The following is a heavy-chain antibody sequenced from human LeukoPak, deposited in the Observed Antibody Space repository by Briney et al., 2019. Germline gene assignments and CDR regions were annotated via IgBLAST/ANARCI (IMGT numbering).Heavy chain of an antibody. V-gene: IGHV3-21*01. CDR3: ARQAGPYMDV. J-gene: IGHJ6*03. CDR2: IGRSGNYI. Sequence: GGSLRLSCTASGFIFSTFDMHWVRQAPGKGLEWVSSIGRSGNYIYHADSVKGRFTISRDNAKNSLYLQMSSLRAEDTAVYYCARQAGPYMDVWGKGTTVTVSS. D-gene: IGHD6-13*01. CDR1: GFIFSTFD.